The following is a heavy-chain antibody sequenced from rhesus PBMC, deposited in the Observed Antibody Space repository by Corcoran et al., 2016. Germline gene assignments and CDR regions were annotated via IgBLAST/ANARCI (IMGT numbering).Heavy chain of an antibody. D-gene: IGHD1-20*01. CDR1: GGSITTYY. Sequence: QVQLQESGPGLVKPSETLTLTCAVSGGSITTYYWSWFRQSPGKGLEWIGSLTGSVRAPNYAPSLKSRVTISIDTSKNHLSLKLTSVTAADTAVYFCAKRISSWNNPAFDFWGQGLRVTVSS. CDR2: LTGSVRAP. V-gene: IGHV4-173*01. CDR3: AKRISSWNNPAFDF. J-gene: IGHJ3*01.